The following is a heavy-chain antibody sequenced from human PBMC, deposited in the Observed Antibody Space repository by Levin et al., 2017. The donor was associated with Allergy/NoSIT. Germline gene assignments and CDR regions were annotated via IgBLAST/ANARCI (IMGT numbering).Heavy chain of an antibody. J-gene: IGHJ3*02. CDR2: LSGTERT. Sequence: GESLKISCAASGLTSGSFGMSWVRQASGKGLEWVSLLSGTERTYYADSVKGRFTIFRDTSKNTLYLQMNSLRAEDTAVYYCAKRAVPGSLGEALDNWGQGTMVTVSS. D-gene: IGHD3-16*01. CDR3: AKRAVPGSLGEALDN. V-gene: IGHV3-23*01. CDR1: GLTSGSFG.